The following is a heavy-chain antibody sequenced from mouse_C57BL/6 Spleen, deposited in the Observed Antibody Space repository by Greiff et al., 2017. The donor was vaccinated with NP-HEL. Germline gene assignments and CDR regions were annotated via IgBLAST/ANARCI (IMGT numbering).Heavy chain of an antibody. Sequence: VQLQQSGAELVKPGASVKLSCKASGYTFTSYWMHWVKQRPGQGLEWIGMIHPNSGSTNYNEKFKSKATLTVDKSSSTAYMQRSSLTSEDSAVYYCARGYPYAMDYWGQGTSVTVSS. CDR2: IHPNSGST. CDR1: GYTFTSYW. D-gene: IGHD2-2*01. CDR3: ARGYPYAMDY. V-gene: IGHV1-64*01. J-gene: IGHJ4*01.